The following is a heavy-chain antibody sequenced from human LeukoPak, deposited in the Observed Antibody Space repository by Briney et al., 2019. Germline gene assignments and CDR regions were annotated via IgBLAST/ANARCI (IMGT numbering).Heavy chain of an antibody. Sequence: GESLRLSCTGSGYSFTSYWISWVRQMPGKGLEWMGSIDPSDSYTNYSQSVQGHITFSSDKSNNTAYIQWSSLKATDTAMYYCSRHRAYYDSSGSDYWGQGTLVTVSS. D-gene: IGHD3-22*01. CDR3: SRHRAYYDSSGSDY. J-gene: IGHJ4*02. CDR2: IDPSDSYT. V-gene: IGHV5-10-1*01. CDR1: GYSFTSYW.